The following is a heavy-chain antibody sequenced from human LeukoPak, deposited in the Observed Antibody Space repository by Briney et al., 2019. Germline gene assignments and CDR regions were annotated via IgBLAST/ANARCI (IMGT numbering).Heavy chain of an antibody. J-gene: IGHJ3*02. Sequence: GGSLRLSCAASGFTFSSYAMSWVRQAPGKGLEWVSAISGSGGSTYYADSVKGRFTISRDNSKNTLYLQMNSLRAEDTAVYYCGYSSSWYRDAFDIWGQGTMVTVAS. CDR3: GYSSSWYRDAFDI. D-gene: IGHD6-13*01. V-gene: IGHV3-23*01. CDR1: GFTFSSYA. CDR2: ISGSGGST.